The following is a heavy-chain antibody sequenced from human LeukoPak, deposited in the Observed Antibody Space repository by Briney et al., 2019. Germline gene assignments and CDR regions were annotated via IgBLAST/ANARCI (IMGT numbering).Heavy chain of an antibody. CDR3: AKLLAVTNSYYFNY. CDR1: GFTFSNYA. J-gene: IGHJ4*02. V-gene: IGHV3-23*01. D-gene: IGHD6-19*01. CDR2: ITGSGGNT. Sequence: GASLRLSCAASGFTFSNYAMSWVRQAPGKGLEWVSAITGSGGNTYYADSVKGRFTISRDNSKNTLYLQMNSLRAEDTAVYYCAKLLAVTNSYYFNYWGQGTLVTVSS.